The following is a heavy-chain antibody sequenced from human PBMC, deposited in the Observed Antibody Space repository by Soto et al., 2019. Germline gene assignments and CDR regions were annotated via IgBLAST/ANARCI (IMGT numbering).Heavy chain of an antibody. J-gene: IGHJ4*02. CDR2: IRSKAYGGTA. CDR1: GFTFGDYA. CDR3: SRGSRRADYFVPFDY. Sequence: PGGSLRLSCTASGFTFGDYALTWVRQAPGKGLEWVGFIRSKAYGGTAEYAASVKGRFTISSDDSKSIAYLQLNSLKTEDTAVYYCSRGSRRADYFVPFDYWGQGTLVTVSS. D-gene: IGHD3-10*02. V-gene: IGHV3-49*04.